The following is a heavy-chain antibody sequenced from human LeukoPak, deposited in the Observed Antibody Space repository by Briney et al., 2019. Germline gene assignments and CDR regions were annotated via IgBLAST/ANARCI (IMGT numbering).Heavy chain of an antibody. CDR3: AREWGRIAVAGGPGY. D-gene: IGHD6-19*01. CDR2: IWYDGRTK. CDR1: GFTFSNYG. J-gene: IGHJ4*02. V-gene: IGHV3-33*01. Sequence: GGSLRLSCEVSGFTFSNYGMHWVRQAPGKGLEWLALIWYDGRTKFHADSVKGRFTIPRDNSANTLYLQMRSLRVEDTAVYYCAREWGRIAVAGGPGYWGQGARVTVSS.